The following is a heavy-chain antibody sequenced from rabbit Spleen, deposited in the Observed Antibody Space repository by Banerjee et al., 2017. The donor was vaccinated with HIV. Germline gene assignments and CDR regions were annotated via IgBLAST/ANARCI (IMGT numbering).Heavy chain of an antibody. Sequence: SFTSYYATWAKGRFTISKTSSTTVTLQMTSLTAADTATYFCARGVYVGSSYYYDGMDLWGPGTLVTVS. CDR3: ARGVYVGSSYYYDGMDL. D-gene: IGHD8-1*01. CDR2: SFTS. J-gene: IGHJ6*01. V-gene: IGHV1S40*01.